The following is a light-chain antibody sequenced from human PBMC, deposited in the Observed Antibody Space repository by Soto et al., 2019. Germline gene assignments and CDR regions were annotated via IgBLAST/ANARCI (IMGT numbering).Light chain of an antibody. J-gene: IGKJ1*01. CDR3: QQYGSSPQA. CDR2: GAS. V-gene: IGKV3-20*01. CDR1: QSVSSN. Sequence: EIVKTQSPATLSVCPGERATLSCRASQSVSSNLAWYQQKPGQAPRLLIYGASSRATGIPDRFSGSGSGTDFTLTISRLEPEDFAVYYCQQYGSSPQAFGQGTKVDIK.